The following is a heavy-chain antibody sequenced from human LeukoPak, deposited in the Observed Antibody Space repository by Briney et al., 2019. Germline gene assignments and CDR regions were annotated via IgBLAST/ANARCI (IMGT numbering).Heavy chain of an antibody. Sequence: ASETLSLTCAVSGYSISSGYYWGWIRQPPGKGLEWIGSIYHSGSTYYNPSLKSRVTISVDTSKNQFPLKLSSVTAADTAVYYCARYPDAFDIWDQGTMVTVSS. CDR1: GYSISSGYY. J-gene: IGHJ3*02. CDR3: ARYPDAFDI. V-gene: IGHV4-38-2*01. CDR2: IYHSGST.